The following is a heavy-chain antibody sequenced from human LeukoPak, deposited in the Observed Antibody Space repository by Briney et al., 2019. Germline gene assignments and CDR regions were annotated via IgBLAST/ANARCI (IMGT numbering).Heavy chain of an antibody. CDR2: IYYSGST. J-gene: IGHJ4*02. CDR3: ARLGLWAAFDY. Sequence: SETLSLTCTVSGGSISSYYWSWIRQPPGKGLEWIGYIYYSGSTNYNPSLKRRVTISVDTSKNQFSLKLSSVTAADTAVYYCARLGLWAAFDYWGQGTLVTVSS. CDR1: GGSISSYY. D-gene: IGHD3-16*01. V-gene: IGHV4-59*01.